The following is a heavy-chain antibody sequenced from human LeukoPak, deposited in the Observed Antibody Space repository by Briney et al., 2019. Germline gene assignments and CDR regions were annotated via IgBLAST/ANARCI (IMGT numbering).Heavy chain of an antibody. J-gene: IGHJ3*02. CDR1: GGSISSCY. V-gene: IGHV4-4*07. Sequence: SETLSLTCTVSGGSISSCYWSWIRQPAGKGLEWIGRIYTSGSTNYNPSLKSRVTMSVDTSKNQFSPKLSSVTAADRAVYYCARGTMTDAFDIWGQGTMVTVSS. D-gene: IGHD3-22*01. CDR3: ARGTMTDAFDI. CDR2: IYTSGST.